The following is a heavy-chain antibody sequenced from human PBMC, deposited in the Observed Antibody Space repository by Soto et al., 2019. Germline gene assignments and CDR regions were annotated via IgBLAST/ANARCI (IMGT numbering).Heavy chain of an antibody. D-gene: IGHD3-16*01. CDR1: GYTFTKYG. V-gene: IGHV1-18*01. J-gene: IGHJ4*02. CDR2: ISGDSSET. Sequence: QVQLVQSAAEVKKPGASLRVSCKASGYTFTKYGITWVRQAPGQGLEWMGWISGDSSETHYAQKLQGRVNMTRDTSTTTAYMEMRSLRSDDTALYYGARRGLAYWGQGSLVTVSS. CDR3: ARRGLAY.